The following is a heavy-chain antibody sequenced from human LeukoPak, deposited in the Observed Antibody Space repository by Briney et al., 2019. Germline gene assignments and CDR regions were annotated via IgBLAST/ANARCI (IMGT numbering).Heavy chain of an antibody. J-gene: IGHJ4*02. CDR2: ITPNSGGT. CDR3: AREVFGATMIDY. Sequence: ASVKVSCKASGYTFTCYYMHWVRQAPGQGLEWMGWITPNSGGTNYAQKFQGRVTMTRDTAISTAYMELSRLRSDDTAVYYCAREVFGATMIDYCGQGTLVTVSS. CDR1: GYTFTCYY. V-gene: IGHV1-2*02. D-gene: IGHD1-26*01.